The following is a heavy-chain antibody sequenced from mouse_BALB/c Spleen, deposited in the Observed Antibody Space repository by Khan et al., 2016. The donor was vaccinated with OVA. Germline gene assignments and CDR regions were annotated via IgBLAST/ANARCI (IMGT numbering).Heavy chain of an antibody. CDR3: ARWFTY. CDR1: GYSITSDYA. CDR2: LSYSGST. Sequence: EVKLLESGPGLVKPSQSLSLTCTVTGYSITSDYAWNWIRQFPGNNLEWLGYLSYSGSTTYNPSLKSRISTTRDTSKNQFFLQLNSVTTEDTATYYCARWFTYWGQGTLVTVSA. V-gene: IGHV3-2*02. J-gene: IGHJ3*01.